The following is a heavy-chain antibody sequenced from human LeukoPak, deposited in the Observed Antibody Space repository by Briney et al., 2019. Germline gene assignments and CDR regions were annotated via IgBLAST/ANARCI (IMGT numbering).Heavy chain of an antibody. CDR3: AVKSTYYDFWSGYYPNYFDY. CDR1: GGSFSGYY. V-gene: IGHV4-34*01. Sequence: SETLSLTCAVYGGSFSGYYWSWIRQPPGKRLEWIGEINHSGSTNYNPSLKSRVTISVDTSKNQFSLKLSSVTAADQAVYYCAVKSTYYDFWSGYYPNYFDYWDQGTLVTVSS. J-gene: IGHJ4*02. CDR2: INHSGST. D-gene: IGHD3-3*01.